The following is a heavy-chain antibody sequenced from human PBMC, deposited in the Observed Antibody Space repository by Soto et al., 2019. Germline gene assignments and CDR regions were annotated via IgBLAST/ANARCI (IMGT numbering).Heavy chain of an antibody. J-gene: IGHJ6*02. D-gene: IGHD3-10*01. Sequence: EVQLVESGGGLVQPGGSLRLSCAASGFTFSSYWMSWVRQAPGKGLEGGANIKQDGSEKYYVDSVKGRFTISRDNAKNSLYLQMNSLRAEDTAVYYCASRDITMVRGVYYYYGMDVWGQGTTVTVSS. CDR1: GFTFSSYW. CDR2: IKQDGSEK. CDR3: ASRDITMVRGVYYYYGMDV. V-gene: IGHV3-7*05.